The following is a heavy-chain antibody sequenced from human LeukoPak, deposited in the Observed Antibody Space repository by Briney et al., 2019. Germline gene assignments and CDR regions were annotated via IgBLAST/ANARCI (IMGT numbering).Heavy chain of an antibody. Sequence: SEALSLTCTVSGDSITRGYYWGWIRQSPGKGLEWIGSIYHSGNTYYNPSLKSRVSISVDTSKNQFSLNLRSVTAADTAVYYCARVPLDDSGAYLDLDYWGQGTLVTVSS. J-gene: IGHJ4*02. CDR3: ARVPLDDSGAYLDLDY. CDR2: IYHSGNT. V-gene: IGHV4-38-2*02. D-gene: IGHD3-22*01. CDR1: GDSITRGYY.